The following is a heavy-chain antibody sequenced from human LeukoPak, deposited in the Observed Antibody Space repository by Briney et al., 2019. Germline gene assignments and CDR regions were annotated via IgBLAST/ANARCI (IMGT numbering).Heavy chain of an antibody. Sequence: GGSLRLSCAASGFTVSSNYISWVRQAPGKWLGWVSVIYIGGSTSYAASVKGRFNISRDTSKNTLYLQMNSLRDEETAVYYCAREAMGYTGDYGDYPIHYYYGMDVWGQGTTVTVSS. J-gene: IGHJ6*02. CDR1: GFTVSSNY. CDR2: IYIGGST. CDR3: AREAMGYTGDYGDYPIHYYYGMDV. V-gene: IGHV3-66*01. D-gene: IGHD4-17*01.